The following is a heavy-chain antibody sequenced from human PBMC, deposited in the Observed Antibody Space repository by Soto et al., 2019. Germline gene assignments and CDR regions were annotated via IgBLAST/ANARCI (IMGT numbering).Heavy chain of an antibody. V-gene: IGHV4-59*01. CDR2: IGYNGNS. CDR3: ARWSESLNAFRF. J-gene: IGHJ3*01. D-gene: IGHD3-3*01. Sequence: SETLSLTCSVSGGSIINFYWNWIRKPPGKGLEWIGYIGYNGNSLYNPSLSSRAAMSVDASKNQFSLKLTSVTAADTAVYFCARWSESLNAFRFWGQGTLVTVSS. CDR1: GGSIINFY.